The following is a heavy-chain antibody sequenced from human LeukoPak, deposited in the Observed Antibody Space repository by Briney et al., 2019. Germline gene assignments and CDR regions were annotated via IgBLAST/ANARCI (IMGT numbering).Heavy chain of an antibody. CDR3: VRHLSGDYAWLDV. D-gene: IGHD4-17*01. J-gene: IGHJ6*02. V-gene: IGHV3-11*03. CDR2: ISSSTTYT. CDR1: GFTFSDYY. Sequence: GRSLRLSCAASGFTFSDYYMSWIRQAPGKELEWISYISSSTTYTNYADSVKGRFTISRDNAKNSLFLQMNSLRAEDTAVYYCVRHLSGDYAWLDVWGQGTTVTVSS.